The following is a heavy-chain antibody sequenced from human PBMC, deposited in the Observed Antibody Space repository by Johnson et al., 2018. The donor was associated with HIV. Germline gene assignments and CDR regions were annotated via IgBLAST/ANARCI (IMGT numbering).Heavy chain of an antibody. J-gene: IGHJ3*02. D-gene: IGHD5-24*01. CDR3: AKDAQAGPIRRDGYNGASAFDI. CDR2: SSGSGGST. V-gene: IGHV3-23*04. Sequence: VQLVESGGGLVQPGGSLRLSCAASGFTFSSYAMSWVRQAPGKGLEWVSASSGSGGSTYYADSVKGRFTISRDNSKNTLYLQMNSLRAEDTAVYYCAKDAQAGPIRRDGYNGASAFDIWGQGTMVTVSS. CDR1: GFTFSSYA.